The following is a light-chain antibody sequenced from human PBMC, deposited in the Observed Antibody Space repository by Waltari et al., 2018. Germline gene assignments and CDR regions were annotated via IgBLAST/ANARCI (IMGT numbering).Light chain of an antibody. J-gene: IGLJ3*02. CDR2: YKSDSDY. V-gene: IGLV5-45*03. CDR1: SGMNVGTYT. CDR3: MIWHSSASV. Sequence: QAVLTQPSSLSASPGASASLTCTLRSGMNVGTYTIYWYRQKPGSPPQYLLRYKSDSDYQKVSGVPSHFSGSKDASANAGILLISGLQSEDEADYYCMIWHSSASVFGRGTKLTVL.